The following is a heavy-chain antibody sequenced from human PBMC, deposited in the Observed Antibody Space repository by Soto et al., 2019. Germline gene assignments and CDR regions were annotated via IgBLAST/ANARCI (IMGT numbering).Heavy chain of an antibody. CDR2: IKQDGSET. CDR1: GFTFNTYW. J-gene: IGHJ6*02. Sequence: EVQLVESGGGLVQPGGSLRLSCAASGFTFNTYWMTWVRQAPGHGLEWVANIKQDGSETYYVDSVKGRFTISRDNAKNSLYLQMNSLRAEDTAVYYCARDPPYGSGTSQNYGMDVWGQGTTVTVSS. D-gene: IGHD3-10*01. V-gene: IGHV3-7*04. CDR3: ARDPPYGSGTSQNYGMDV.